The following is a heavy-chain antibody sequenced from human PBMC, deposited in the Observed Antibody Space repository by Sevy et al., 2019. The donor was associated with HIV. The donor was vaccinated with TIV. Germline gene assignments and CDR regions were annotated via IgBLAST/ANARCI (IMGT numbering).Heavy chain of an antibody. CDR2: ISGSGGST. J-gene: IGHJ6*02. CDR1: GFTFSSYA. V-gene: IGHV3-23*01. Sequence: GVSLRLSCAASGFTFSSYAMSWVRQAPGKGLEWVSAISGSGGSTYYADSVKGRFTISRDNSKNTLYLQMNSLRAEDTAVYYCAKSTVTTRSRYYYYGMDVWGQGTTVTVSS. D-gene: IGHD4-17*01. CDR3: AKSTVTTRSRYYYYGMDV.